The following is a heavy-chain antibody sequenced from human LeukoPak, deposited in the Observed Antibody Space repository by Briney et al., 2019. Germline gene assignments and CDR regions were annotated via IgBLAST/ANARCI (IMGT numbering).Heavy chain of an antibody. V-gene: IGHV3-30*04. J-gene: IGHJ4*02. Sequence: PGGTLSLSCAVSGFTFSSFVMHCVRGAPGTGVGGLSLMLYSGSKEYYADSGKGRFTISRNNSKNTLYLQMNSLRAEDTAVYYCAKDSGYNYGHGFNYWGQGTLVTVSS. CDR2: MLYSGSKE. CDR1: GFTFSSFV. CDR3: AKDSGYNYGHGFNY. D-gene: IGHD5-18*01.